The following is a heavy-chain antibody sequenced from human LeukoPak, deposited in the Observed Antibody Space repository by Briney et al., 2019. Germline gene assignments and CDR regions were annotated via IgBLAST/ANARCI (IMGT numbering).Heavy chain of an antibody. CDR3: ARDLGGGGSYYNWFDP. D-gene: IGHD1-26*01. CDR1: GYTFTSYG. Sequence: ASVKASCKASGYTFTSYGISWVRQAPGQGLEWMGWISAYNGNTNYAQKLQGRVTMTTDTSTSTAYMELRSLRSDDTAVYYCARDLGGGGSYYNWFDPWGQGTLVTVSS. CDR2: ISAYNGNT. J-gene: IGHJ5*02. V-gene: IGHV1-18*01.